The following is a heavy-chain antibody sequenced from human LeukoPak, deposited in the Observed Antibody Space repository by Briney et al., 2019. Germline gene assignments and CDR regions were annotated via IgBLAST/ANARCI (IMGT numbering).Heavy chain of an antibody. V-gene: IGHV3-23*01. CDR2: ISGSGDSI. Sequence: PGGSLRLSCAASGFTFSIYGMSWVRQAPGKGLEWVSGISGSGDSIDYADSVKGRFTISRDNSNNTLYLQMNSLRAEDTAVYYCAKGGHFSFFDVWGRGTLVTVSS. CDR1: GFTFSIYG. J-gene: IGHJ2*01. CDR3: AKGGHFSFFDV.